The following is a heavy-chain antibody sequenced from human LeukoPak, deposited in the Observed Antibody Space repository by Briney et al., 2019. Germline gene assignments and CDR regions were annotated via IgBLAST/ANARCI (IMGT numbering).Heavy chain of an antibody. J-gene: IGHJ5*02. CDR2: ISAYNGNT. Sequence: ASVKVSCKASGYTFTSYGISWVRQAPGQGLEWMGWISAYNGNTNYAQELQGRVTMTTDTSTSTAYMELRSLRSDDTAVYYCARDLIGSGSYYQNWFDPWGQGTLVTVSS. CDR1: GYTFTSYG. CDR3: ARDLIGSGSYYQNWFDP. V-gene: IGHV1-18*04. D-gene: IGHD3-10*01.